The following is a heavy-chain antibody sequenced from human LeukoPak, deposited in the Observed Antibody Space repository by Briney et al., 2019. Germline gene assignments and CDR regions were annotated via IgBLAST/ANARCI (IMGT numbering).Heavy chain of an antibody. CDR1: GFTFSTYS. CDR3: ARAPGVRTYFDY. J-gene: IGHJ4*02. Sequence: GGSLRLSCATSGFTFSTYSLNWVRQAPGKGLEWLSVISYDGGNKYYADSVKGRFTISRDNSKNTLYLQMNSLRAEDTAVYYCARAPGVRTYFDYWGQGTLSPSPQ. V-gene: IGHV3-30*03. D-gene: IGHD4/OR15-4a*01. CDR2: ISYDGGNK.